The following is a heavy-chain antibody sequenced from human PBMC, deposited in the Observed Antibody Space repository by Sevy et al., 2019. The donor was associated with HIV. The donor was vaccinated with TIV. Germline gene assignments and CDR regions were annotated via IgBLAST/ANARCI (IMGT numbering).Heavy chain of an antibody. CDR1: GFDIRSNY. CDR2: IYAGGTA. J-gene: IGHJ4*02. CDR3: ASEYCSRGSCFFDY. V-gene: IGHV3-53*01. Sequence: GGSLRLSCVVSGFDIRSNYMSWVRQAPGKGLEWVSHIYAGGTAYYADSVKGRFTCSRDDSKNTVSLQMRSLRVEDSAVYYCASEYCSRGSCFFDYWGQGIQVTVSS. D-gene: IGHD2-15*01.